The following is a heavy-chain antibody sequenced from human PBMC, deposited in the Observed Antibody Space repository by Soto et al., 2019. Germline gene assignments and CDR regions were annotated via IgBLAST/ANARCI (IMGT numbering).Heavy chain of an antibody. Sequence: QVQLQESGPGLVKASENLSLSCSVSGASISDSYWSWIRQPPGKGLEWIGYIHYSGISYYNPSVRSRVTISVDPSRIQLSLNLISVTSADTAVYYCATVRGGYDPYNWFAPWGQGTLVTV. V-gene: IGHV4-59*01. CDR3: ATVRGGYDPYNWFAP. CDR2: IHYSGIS. CDR1: GASISDSY. J-gene: IGHJ5*02. D-gene: IGHD5-12*01.